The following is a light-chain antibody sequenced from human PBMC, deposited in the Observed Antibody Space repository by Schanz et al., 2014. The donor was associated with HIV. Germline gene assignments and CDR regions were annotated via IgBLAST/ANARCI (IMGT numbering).Light chain of an antibody. CDR2: DTS. J-gene: IGKJ3*01. V-gene: IGKV3-11*01. Sequence: EIVLTQSPATLSLSPGERATLSCRASQSVSTNLACYQQKPGQAPRLLIYDTSNRATGIPARFSGSGSGTDFTLTISSLEAEDFADYFWQQRANWLTFGPGTKVDIK. CDR3: QQRANWLT. CDR1: QSVSTN.